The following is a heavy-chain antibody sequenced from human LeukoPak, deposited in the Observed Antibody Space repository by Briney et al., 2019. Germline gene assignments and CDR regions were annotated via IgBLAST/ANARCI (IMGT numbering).Heavy chain of an antibody. CDR1: GGTFSSYA. D-gene: IGHD3-16*01. CDR2: IIPIFGTA. Sequence: SVKVSCKASGGTFSSYAISWVRQAPGQGLEWMGRIIPIFGTANYAQKFQGRVTITTDESTSTAYMELSSLRSEDTAVYYCAREGIDYYYYYCYMDVWGKGTTVTVSS. CDR3: AREGIDYYYYYCYMDV. J-gene: IGHJ6*03. V-gene: IGHV1-69*05.